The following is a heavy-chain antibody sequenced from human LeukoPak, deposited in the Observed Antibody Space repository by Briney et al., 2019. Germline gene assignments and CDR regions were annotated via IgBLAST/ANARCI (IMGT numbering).Heavy chain of an antibody. CDR2: ISGSGGSA. CDR1: GFSFSSYG. J-gene: IGHJ4*02. D-gene: IGHD4-23*01. V-gene: IGHV3-23*01. CDR3: AKDYGGNSLTFDY. Sequence: GGSLRLSCAASGFSFSSYGMSWVRQAPGKGLEGVSAISGSGGSAYYADSVKGRFTISRDNSKNTLYLQMNSLRAEDTAVYYCAKDYGGNSLTFDYWGEGTLVTVSS.